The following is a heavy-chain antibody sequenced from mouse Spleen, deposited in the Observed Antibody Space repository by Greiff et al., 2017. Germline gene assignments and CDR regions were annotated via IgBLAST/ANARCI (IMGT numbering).Heavy chain of an antibody. CDR1: GFTFSSYA. V-gene: IGHV5-9-1*02. CDR2: ISSGGDYI. J-gene: IGHJ4*01. Sequence: EVQGVESGEGLVKPGGSLKLSCAASGFTFSSYAMSWVRQTPEKRLEWVAYISSGGDYIYYADTVKGRFTISRDNARNTLYLQMSSLKSEDTAMYYCTREGGYGNYDYAMDYWGQGTSVTVSS. D-gene: IGHD2-1*01. CDR3: TREGGYGNYDYAMDY.